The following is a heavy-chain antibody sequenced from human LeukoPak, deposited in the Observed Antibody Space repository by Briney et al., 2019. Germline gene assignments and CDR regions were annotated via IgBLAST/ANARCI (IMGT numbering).Heavy chain of an antibody. CDR2: INHSGST. Sequence: LETLSLTCAVYGVSFSGYYWSWIRQPPGKGLEWIGEINHSGSTNYNPSLKSRVTISVDTSKNQFSLKLSSVTAADTAVYYCALNKYYYDSSGSGRFDYWGQGTLVTVSS. J-gene: IGHJ4*02. D-gene: IGHD3-22*01. CDR1: GVSFSGYY. V-gene: IGHV4-34*01. CDR3: ALNKYYYDSSGSGRFDY.